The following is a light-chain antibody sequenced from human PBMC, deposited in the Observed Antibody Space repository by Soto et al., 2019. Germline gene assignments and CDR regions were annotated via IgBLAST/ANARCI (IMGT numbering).Light chain of an antibody. CDR1: QSLLQSNGYNY. V-gene: IGKV2-28*01. Sequence: DIVMTQSPLSLPVTPGEPASISCSSSQSLLQSNGYNYLDWYLQKPGQSPQLLIFFGSYRASGVPDRFSGSGSGTDFTLKIRSVEAEDDGIYYCMQSQQTPPTFGQGTKVDIK. J-gene: IGKJ1*01. CDR3: MQSQQTPPT. CDR2: FGS.